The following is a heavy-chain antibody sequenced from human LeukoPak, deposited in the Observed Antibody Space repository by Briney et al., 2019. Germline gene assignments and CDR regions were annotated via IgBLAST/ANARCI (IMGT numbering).Heavy chain of an antibody. V-gene: IGHV3-30-3*01. CDR3: SSAKDFGDRPVGY. CDR2: IAFDRSIT. J-gene: IGHJ4*02. CDR1: GLTFRSHS. Sequence: GGSLRLSCAASGLTFRSHSIEWGRQAPGEGLEWVAFIAFDRSITYHADSVKGRFTISIDNAKYSLYVHMSRRRVEDSADDVYSSAKDFGDRPVGYWGQGTLVTVSS. D-gene: IGHD4-17*01.